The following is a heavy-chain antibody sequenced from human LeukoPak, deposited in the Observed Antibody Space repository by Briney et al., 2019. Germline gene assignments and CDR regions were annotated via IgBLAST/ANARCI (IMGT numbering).Heavy chain of an antibody. D-gene: IGHD3-9*01. V-gene: IGHV3-23*01. CDR3: AKDSSYYDILTGYYIPDY. CDR2: ISGSGGST. J-gene: IGHJ4*02. CDR1: GFTFSSYA. Sequence: PGGSLRLSCAASGFTFSSYAMSWVRQAPGKGLEWVSAISGSGGSTYYADSVKGRFTISRGNSKNTLYLQMNSLRAEDTAVYYCAKDSSYYDILTGYYIPDYWGQGTLVTVSS.